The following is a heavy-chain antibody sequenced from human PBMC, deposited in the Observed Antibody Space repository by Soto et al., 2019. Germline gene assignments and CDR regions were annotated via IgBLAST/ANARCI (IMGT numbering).Heavy chain of an antibody. Sequence: SETLSLTCAVSGYSISSGYYLGWIRQPPGKGLEWIGTIYHSGSTFHNPSLKSRVTISVDTSKNQFSLKLRSVTAADTAVYYCAVGYCSSTTCSREYFQHWGQGTLVTVSS. CDR2: IYHSGST. V-gene: IGHV4-38-2*01. J-gene: IGHJ1*01. D-gene: IGHD2-2*01. CDR1: GYSISSGYY. CDR3: AVGYCSSTTCSREYFQH.